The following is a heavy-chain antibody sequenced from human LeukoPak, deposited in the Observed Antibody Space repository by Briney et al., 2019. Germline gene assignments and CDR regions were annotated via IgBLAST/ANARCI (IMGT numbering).Heavy chain of an antibody. V-gene: IGHV3-64*01. CDR3: ARGGRADASGWYIWFDP. J-gene: IGHJ5*02. CDR1: GFTLSSYA. D-gene: IGHD6-19*01. CDR2: ISSNGGST. Sequence: PGGSLRLSCAASGFTLSSYAMHWVRQAPGKGLEYVSSISSNGGSTYYANFVKGRFFISRDNSKNTLHLQMGSLRAEDMAVYHCARGGRADASGWYIWFDPWGQGTLVTVSS.